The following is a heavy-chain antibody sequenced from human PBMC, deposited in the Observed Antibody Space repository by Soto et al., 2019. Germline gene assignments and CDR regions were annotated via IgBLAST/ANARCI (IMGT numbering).Heavy chain of an antibody. D-gene: IGHD3-3*01. CDR1: GFTFSRYV. CDR3: AKDPIKDYDFWSGYTPFDP. V-gene: IGHV3-23*01. Sequence: GGSLRLSCAASGFTFSRYVMSWVRQAPGKGLEWVSGISGSGGSTYYADSVKGRFTISRDNSRNTLYLQMNSLRAEDTAVYYCAKDPIKDYDFWSGYTPFDPWGQGTLVTVSS. CDR2: ISGSGGST. J-gene: IGHJ5*02.